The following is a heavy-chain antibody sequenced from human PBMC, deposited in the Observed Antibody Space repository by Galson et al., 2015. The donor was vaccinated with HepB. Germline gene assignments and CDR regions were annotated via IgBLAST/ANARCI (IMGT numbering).Heavy chain of an antibody. CDR3: ARDLALVGSSWFYFDY. Sequence: SLRLSCAASGFTFSSYATHWVRQAPGKGLEWVAVISYDGSNKYYADSVKGRFTISRDNSKNTLYLQMNSLRAEDTAVYYCARDLALVGSSWFYFDYWGQGTLVTVSS. J-gene: IGHJ4*02. CDR1: GFTFSSYA. V-gene: IGHV3-30-3*01. D-gene: IGHD6-13*01. CDR2: ISYDGSNK.